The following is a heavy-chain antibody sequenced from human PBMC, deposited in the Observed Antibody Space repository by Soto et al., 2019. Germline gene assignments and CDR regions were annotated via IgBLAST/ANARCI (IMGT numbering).Heavy chain of an antibody. CDR1: GYTFITYS. V-gene: IGHV1-3*01. CDR2: INAGDGNT. D-gene: IGHD2-15*01. Sequence: ASVKVSCKASGYTFITYSMHWVRQAPGQRLEWMGWINAGDGNTKYAQNLQGRVTITRDTSASMAYMELSSLRSEDTAVYYCARDSCYGGTCYDDAFDIWGQGTMVTVSS. CDR3: ARDSCYGGTCYDDAFDI. J-gene: IGHJ3*02.